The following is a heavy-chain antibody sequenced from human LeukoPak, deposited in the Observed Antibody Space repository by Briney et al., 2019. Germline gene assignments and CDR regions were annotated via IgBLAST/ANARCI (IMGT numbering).Heavy chain of an antibody. V-gene: IGHV1-2*02. J-gene: IGHJ4*02. Sequence: SVKFFCKASGYPYTGYFVHWARHAPGQGLEWMGWINPNSGDTNYAQKFQGRVTLTRDTSISTAYMELSSLRYDDTAVYYCASRGGSGKYDFDFWGQGTQVTVSS. CDR1: GYPYTGYF. CDR3: ASRGGSGKYDFDF. CDR2: INPNSGDT. D-gene: IGHD3-10*01.